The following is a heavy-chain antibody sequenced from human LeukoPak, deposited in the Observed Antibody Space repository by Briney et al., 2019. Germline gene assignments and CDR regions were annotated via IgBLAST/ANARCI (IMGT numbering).Heavy chain of an antibody. D-gene: IGHD3-16*01. Sequence: GGSLRLSCAASGFMVTTYGMHWVRQAPGKGLEWVSFIRHDGSDKYYAESVKGRFTISKDDSKNTQYLQMNSLRSEDTAIYYCARDFNWAWDYWGQGALVTVSS. CDR2: IRHDGSDK. V-gene: IGHV3-30*02. CDR1: GFMVTTYG. J-gene: IGHJ4*02. CDR3: ARDFNWAWDY.